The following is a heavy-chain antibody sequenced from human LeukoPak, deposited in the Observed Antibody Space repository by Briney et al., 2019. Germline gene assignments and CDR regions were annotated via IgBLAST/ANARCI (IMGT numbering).Heavy chain of an antibody. CDR1: GFTFSSYW. Sequence: PGGSLRLSCAASGFTFSSYWMSWVRQAPGKGLEWVANIKQDGSEKYYVDSVKGRFTISRDNAKNSLYLQMNSLRAEDTAVYYCARVGGGWFGELIYYYYYYMDVWGKGTTVTISS. CDR3: ARVGGGWFGELIYYYYYYMDV. V-gene: IGHV3-7*01. CDR2: IKQDGSEK. D-gene: IGHD3-10*01. J-gene: IGHJ6*03.